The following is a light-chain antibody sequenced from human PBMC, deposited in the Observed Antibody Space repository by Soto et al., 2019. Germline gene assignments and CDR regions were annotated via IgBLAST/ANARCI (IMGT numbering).Light chain of an antibody. CDR1: QSVSSSY. V-gene: IGKV3-20*01. CDR3: QQYGSSPQT. Sequence: EIVLTQSPGTLSLSPGERATPSCRASQSVSSSYLAWYQQKPGQAPRLLIYGASSRATGIPDRFSGSGSGTDFTLTISRLEPEDFAVYYCQQYGSSPQTFGQGTKVDI. J-gene: IGKJ1*01. CDR2: GAS.